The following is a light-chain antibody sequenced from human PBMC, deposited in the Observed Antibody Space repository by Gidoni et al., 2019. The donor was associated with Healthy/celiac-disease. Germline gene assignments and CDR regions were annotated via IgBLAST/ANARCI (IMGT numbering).Light chain of an antibody. CDR2: QDN. CDR1: KLGNKY. Sequence: SYELTQQPSVSVSPGQTASITCSGDKLGNKYAFWYQQKPGQSPVLVIYQDNKRPSGIPERFSGSNSGNTAPLTISGTQAMDEADYYCQAWDSSHVVFGGGTKLPVL. J-gene: IGLJ2*01. CDR3: QAWDSSHVV. V-gene: IGLV3-1*01.